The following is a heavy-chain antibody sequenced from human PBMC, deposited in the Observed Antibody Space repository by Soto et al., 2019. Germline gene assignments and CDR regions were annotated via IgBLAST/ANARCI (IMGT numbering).Heavy chain of an antibody. CDR3: ARDIGYCSGGSCYAFDY. CDR1: GGSISSYY. CDR2: IYTSGST. V-gene: IGHV4-4*07. J-gene: IGHJ4*02. Sequence: SETLSLTCTVSGGSISSYYWSWIRQPAGKGLEWIGRIYTSGSTNYNPSLKSRVTMSVDTSKNQFSLKLSSVTAADTAVYYCARDIGYCSGGSCYAFDYWGQGTLVTVSS. D-gene: IGHD2-15*01.